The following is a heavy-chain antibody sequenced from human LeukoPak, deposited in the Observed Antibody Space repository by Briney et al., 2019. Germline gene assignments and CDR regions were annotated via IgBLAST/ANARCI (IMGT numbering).Heavy chain of an antibody. CDR2: IYYSGST. J-gene: IGHJ4*02. Sequence: SETLSLTCTVPGGYISSSSYYWGWIRQPPGKGLEWIGSIYYSGSTYYNASLKSQVSISIDTSKNQFSLRLTSVTAADTAVYYCARQTGSGLFILPGGQGTLVTVSS. CDR3: ARQTGSGLFILP. V-gene: IGHV4-39*01. CDR1: GGYISSSSYY. D-gene: IGHD3/OR15-3a*01.